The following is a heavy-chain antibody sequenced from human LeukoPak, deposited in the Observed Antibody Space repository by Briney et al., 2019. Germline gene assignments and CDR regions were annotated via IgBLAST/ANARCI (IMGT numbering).Heavy chain of an antibody. J-gene: IGHJ4*02. Sequence: SGGSLRLSRAVSGITLSNYGMSWVRQAPGKGLEWVAGISDSGGSTNYADSVKGRFTISRDNPKNTLYLQMNSLRAEDTAFYFCAKRGVVIRVILVGFHKEAYYFESWGQGALVTVSS. CDR3: AKRGVVIRVILVGFHKEAYYFES. CDR2: ISDSGGST. V-gene: IGHV3-23*01. CDR1: GITLSNYG. D-gene: IGHD3/OR15-3a*01.